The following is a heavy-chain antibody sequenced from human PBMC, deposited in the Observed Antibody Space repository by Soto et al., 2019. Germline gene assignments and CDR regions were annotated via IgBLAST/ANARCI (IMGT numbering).Heavy chain of an antibody. V-gene: IGHV3-30-3*01. J-gene: IGHJ4*02. CDR2: ISFDDSNK. Sequence: GGSLRLSCAASGFTFSSYAMYWVRQAPGKGLEWVAVISFDDSNKYYADSVKGRFTISRDNSKNTLYLQMNSMRAEDTAVYYCAREYSSSIFDYWGQGTLVTVSS. D-gene: IGHD6-6*01. CDR1: GFTFSSYA. CDR3: AREYSSSIFDY.